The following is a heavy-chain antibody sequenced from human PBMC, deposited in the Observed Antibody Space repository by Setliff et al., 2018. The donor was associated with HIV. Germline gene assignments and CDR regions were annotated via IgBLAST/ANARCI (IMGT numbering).Heavy chain of an antibody. D-gene: IGHD1-1*01. CDR3: AKDYGDGYNWGAFDI. CDR2: ITWNSGTI. J-gene: IGHJ3*02. CDR1: GFIFDDCA. V-gene: IGHV3-9*01. Sequence: GGSLRLSCAASGFIFDDCAMHWGRQIPGKGLEWVAGITWNSGTIAYADSVQGRFTISRDNDKKYVFLQMNSLRPEDTALYFCAKDYGDGYNWGAFDIWGQGTMVTVSS.